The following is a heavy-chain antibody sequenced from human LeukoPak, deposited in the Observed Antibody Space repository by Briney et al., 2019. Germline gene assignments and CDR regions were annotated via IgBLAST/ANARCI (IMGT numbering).Heavy chain of an antibody. Sequence: SETLSLTCTVSGGSINSSHYSWGWIRQPPGKGLEWIGSIYSSVSTYYNPSLKSRVTISVDTSKNQFSLRLTSVTAADTAVYFCARHRGWSYFDYWGQGTLVTVSS. CDR2: IYSSVST. V-gene: IGHV4-39*01. CDR3: ARHRGWSYFDY. J-gene: IGHJ4*02. D-gene: IGHD6-19*01. CDR1: GGSINSSHYS.